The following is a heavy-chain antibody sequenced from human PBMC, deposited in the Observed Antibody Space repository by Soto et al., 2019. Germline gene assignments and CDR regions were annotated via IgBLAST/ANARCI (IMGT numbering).Heavy chain of an antibody. V-gene: IGHV4-30-4*01. CDR1: GGSIRVDDYY. J-gene: IGHJ5*02. D-gene: IGHD2-21*01. CDR3: AALRYTRIVSDPSARGNHWFDP. Sequence: SETLSLTCTVSGGSIRVDDYYWSWIRQPPGKGLEWIGYIYYSGSAYYNPSLERRVTMSVDTSKAQFSLKLSSVTAADTAIYFCAALRYTRIVSDPSARGNHWFDPWGQGTLVTVSS. CDR2: IYYSGSA.